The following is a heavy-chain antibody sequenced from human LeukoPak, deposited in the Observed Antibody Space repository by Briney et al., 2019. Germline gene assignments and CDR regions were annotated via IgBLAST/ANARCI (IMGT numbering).Heavy chain of an antibody. CDR3: ARENVEMATIMAFDI. J-gene: IGHJ3*02. D-gene: IGHD5-24*01. V-gene: IGHV1-2*02. CDR2: INPNSGGT. Sequence: WASVKVSCKASGYTFTGYYMHWVRQAPGQGLEWMGWINPNSGGTNYAQKFQGRVTMTRDTSISTAYMELSRLRSDDTAVYHCARENVEMATIMAFDIWGQGTMVTVSS. CDR1: GYTFTGYY.